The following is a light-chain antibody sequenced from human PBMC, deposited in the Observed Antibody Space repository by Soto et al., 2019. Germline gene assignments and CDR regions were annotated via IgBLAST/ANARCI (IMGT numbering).Light chain of an antibody. J-gene: IGKJ1*01. Sequence: EIVLTHAPCTLSLSPLERATLSFMSSQSVRNNYLAWYQQRPGQAPRLLIYAASSRATGIPDRFSGSGSGTDFTLTISRLEPEDFAVYYCQQYGTSPRTFGQGTKVDIK. CDR2: AAS. CDR3: QQYGTSPRT. V-gene: IGKV3-20*01. CDR1: QSVRNNY.